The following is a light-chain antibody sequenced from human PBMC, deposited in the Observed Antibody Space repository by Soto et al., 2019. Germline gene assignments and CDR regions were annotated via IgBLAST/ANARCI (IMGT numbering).Light chain of an antibody. CDR3: SSYTRSSTLYV. CDR2: DVS. V-gene: IGLV2-14*01. Sequence: QSALTQPASVSGSPGQSITISCTGTSSDGGGYNYVSWYQQQPGKAPKLMIYDVSNRPSGVSNRFSGSKSGNTASLTISGLQAEDEADSYCSSYTRSSTLYVFGTGTKVTVL. J-gene: IGLJ1*01. CDR1: SSDGGGYNY.